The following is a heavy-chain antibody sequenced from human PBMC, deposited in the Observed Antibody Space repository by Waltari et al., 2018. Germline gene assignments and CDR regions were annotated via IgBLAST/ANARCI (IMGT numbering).Heavy chain of an antibody. CDR2: IYPADSDT. V-gene: IGHV5-51*03. Sequence: VQLVQSGAEVKKPGESLRISCRGSGYMFSTYWIGWVRQMPGKGLEWMGVIYPADSDTRYSPSFQGQVTISVDKSNDITYLHWTSLKPSDTAIYYCARRGGPLYGMDVWGQGTTVIVSS. CDR3: ARRGGPLYGMDV. J-gene: IGHJ6*02. CDR1: GYMFSTYW. D-gene: IGHD3-10*01.